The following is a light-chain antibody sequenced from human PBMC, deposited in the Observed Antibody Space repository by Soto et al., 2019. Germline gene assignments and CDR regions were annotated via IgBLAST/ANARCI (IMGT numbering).Light chain of an antibody. Sequence: EIVLTQSPGTLSLSPGERATLSCRASQSVSSSYLDWYQQKPGQAPRLLIYGASSRATGIPDRFSGSGSGTDFTITISRLEPEDFAVYYCQQYGSSSLTFGGGTKVEIK. CDR2: GAS. J-gene: IGKJ4*01. CDR3: QQYGSSSLT. V-gene: IGKV3-20*01. CDR1: QSVSSSY.